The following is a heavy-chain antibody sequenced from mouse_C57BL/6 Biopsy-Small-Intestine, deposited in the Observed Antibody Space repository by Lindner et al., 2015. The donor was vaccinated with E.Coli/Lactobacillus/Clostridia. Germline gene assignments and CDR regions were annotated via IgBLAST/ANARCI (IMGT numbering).Heavy chain of an antibody. D-gene: IGHD1-1*01. CDR1: IHISLTT. V-gene: IGHV1-19*01. CDR2: INPYNGGT. CDR3: ARYNYYGSSYGYFDV. Sequence: VQLQESGPVLVKPGASVKMSCKAFWIHISLTTIWNWVKQSHGKSLEWIGVINPYNGGTSYNQKFKGKATLTVDKSSSTVYMKLDSLTSEDSAVYYCARYNYYGSSYGYFDVWGTGTTVTVSS. J-gene: IGHJ1*03.